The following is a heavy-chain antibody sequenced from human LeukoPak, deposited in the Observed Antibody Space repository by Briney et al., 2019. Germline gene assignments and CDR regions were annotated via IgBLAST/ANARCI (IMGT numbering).Heavy chain of an antibody. J-gene: IGHJ4*02. V-gene: IGHV4-34*01. CDR2: INHSGST. CDR3: ARAGRGSSGLI. Sequence: TSETLSLTCAVYGGSFSGYYWSWLRQPPGKGLEWIGEINHSGSTNYNPSLKSRVTISVDTSKNQFSLKLSSVTAADTAVYYCARAGRGSSGLIWGQGTLVTVSS. D-gene: IGHD6-6*01. CDR1: GGSFSGYY.